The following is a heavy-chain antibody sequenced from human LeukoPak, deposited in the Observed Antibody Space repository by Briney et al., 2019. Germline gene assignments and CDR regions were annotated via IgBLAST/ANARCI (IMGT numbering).Heavy chain of an antibody. Sequence: GGSLRLSCAASGFTFSSYGMHWVRQAPGKGLEWVAVIWYDGSNKYYADSVKGRFTISRDNSKNTLYLQMNSLRAEDTAVYYCANPWDGLDRDAFDIWGQGTMVTVSS. V-gene: IGHV3-33*06. CDR3: ANPWDGLDRDAFDI. J-gene: IGHJ3*02. CDR2: IWYDGSNK. CDR1: GFTFSSYG. D-gene: IGHD1-26*01.